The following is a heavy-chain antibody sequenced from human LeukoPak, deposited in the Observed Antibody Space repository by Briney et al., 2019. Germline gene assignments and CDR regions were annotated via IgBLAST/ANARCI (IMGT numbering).Heavy chain of an antibody. CDR2: IYTSGST. J-gene: IGHJ4*02. CDR1: GGSISSYY. Sequence: SETLSLTFTVSGGSISSYYWSWIRQPAGKGLEWIGRIYTSGSTNYNPSLKSRVTMSVDTSKNQFSLKLSSVTAADTAVYYCARDGRYCSGGSCSEGFDYWGQGTLVTVSS. D-gene: IGHD2-15*01. CDR3: ARDGRYCSGGSCSEGFDY. V-gene: IGHV4-4*07.